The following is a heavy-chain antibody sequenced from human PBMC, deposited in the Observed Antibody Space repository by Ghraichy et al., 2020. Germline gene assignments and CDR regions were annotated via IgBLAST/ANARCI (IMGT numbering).Heavy chain of an antibody. CDR2: TSYDGSNK. V-gene: IGHV3-30*18. J-gene: IGHJ6*02. Sequence: GESLNICCAASGFTFSRYGMHWVRQAPDRGLEWVAVTSYDGSNKFYGASVQGRFTISRDNSKNTLFLQMNSLRPEDTAVYYCAKERDTSGYYSFRGDYYGMDVWGQGTTVTVSS. D-gene: IGHD3-22*01. CDR1: GFTFSRYG. CDR3: AKERDTSGYYSFRGDYYGMDV.